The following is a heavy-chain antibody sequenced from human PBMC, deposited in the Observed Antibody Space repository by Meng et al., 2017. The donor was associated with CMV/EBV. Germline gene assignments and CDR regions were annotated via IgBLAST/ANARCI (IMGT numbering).Heavy chain of an antibody. J-gene: IGHJ5*02. Sequence: SETLSLTCTASGGSISSSSYYWGWIRQPPGKGLEWIGSIYYSGSTYYNPSLKSRVTISVDTSKNQFSLKLSSVTAADTAVYYCARAHEANWFDPWGQGTLVTVSS. CDR3: ARAHEANWFDP. CDR2: IYYSGST. CDR1: GGSISSSSYY. V-gene: IGHV4-39*07.